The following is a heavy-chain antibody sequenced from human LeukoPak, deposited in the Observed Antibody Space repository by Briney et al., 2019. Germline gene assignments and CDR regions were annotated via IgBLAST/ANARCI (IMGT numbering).Heavy chain of an antibody. J-gene: IGHJ4*02. CDR1: GFTFRDYY. CDR3: ARGVPYMYCSGGSCYSFDY. CDR2: INHSGST. V-gene: IGHV4-34*01. Sequence: PGGSLRLSCTASGFTFRDYYMSWVRQPPGKGLEWIGEINHSGSTNYNPSLKSRVTISVDTSKNQFSLKLSSVTAADTAVYYCARGVPYMYCSGGSCYSFDYWGQGTLVTVSS. D-gene: IGHD2-15*01.